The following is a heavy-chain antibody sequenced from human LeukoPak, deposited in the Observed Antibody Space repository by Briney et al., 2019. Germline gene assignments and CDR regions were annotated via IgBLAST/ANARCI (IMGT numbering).Heavy chain of an antibody. V-gene: IGHV3-30*04. CDR1: GFTFSSYA. CDR2: ISYDGSNK. Sequence: GGSLRLSCAASGFTFSSYAMHWVRQAPGKGLEWVAVISYDGSNKYYADSVTGRFTISRDNSKNTLYLQMNSLRAEDTAVYYCAKGERQLADPHFDYWGQGTLVTVSS. J-gene: IGHJ4*02. D-gene: IGHD6-6*01. CDR3: AKGERQLADPHFDY.